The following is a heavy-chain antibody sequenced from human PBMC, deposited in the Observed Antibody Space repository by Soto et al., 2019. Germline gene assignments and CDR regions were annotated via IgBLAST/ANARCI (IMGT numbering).Heavy chain of an antibody. CDR3: ARQRAWYGEWAFDI. Sequence: PSETLSLTCTVSGGSIRSSSYYWVWIRQPPGKGLEWIGSVFYNGNTYYSPSLKSRFTISVDTSQNQFSLRLYSVTAADTALYYCARQRAWYGEWAFDIWGQGTMVTVSS. D-gene: IGHD3-10*01. CDR2: VFYNGNT. CDR1: GGSIRSSSYY. V-gene: IGHV4-39*01. J-gene: IGHJ3*02.